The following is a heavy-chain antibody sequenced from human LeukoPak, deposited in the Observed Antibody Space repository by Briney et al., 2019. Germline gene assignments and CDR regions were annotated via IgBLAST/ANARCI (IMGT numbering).Heavy chain of an antibody. J-gene: IGHJ6*02. CDR3: AKALSNYYYGMDV. CDR1: GGSISSYY. CDR2: IYYSGST. Sequence: SETLSLTCTVSGGSISSYYWSWIRQPPGKGLEWIGYIYYSGSTNYNPSLKSRVTISVDTSKNQFSLKLSFVTAADTAVYYCAKALSNYYYGMDVWGQGTTVTVSS. V-gene: IGHV4-59*08.